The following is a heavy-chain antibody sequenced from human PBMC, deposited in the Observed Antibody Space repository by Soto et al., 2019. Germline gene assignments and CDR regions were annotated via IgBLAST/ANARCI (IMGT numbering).Heavy chain of an antibody. CDR2: IYHSGST. J-gene: IGHJ4*02. Sequence: QLQLQESGSGLVKPSQTLSLTCAVSGGSISSGGYSWSWIRQPPGKGLEWIGYIYHSGSTYYNPSLKSRVTISVDRSKNQCSLKLSSVTAADTAGYYCASAGGLGAVAADYWGQGTLVTVSS. CDR1: GGSISSGGYS. D-gene: IGHD6-19*01. CDR3: ASAGGLGAVAADY. V-gene: IGHV4-30-2*01.